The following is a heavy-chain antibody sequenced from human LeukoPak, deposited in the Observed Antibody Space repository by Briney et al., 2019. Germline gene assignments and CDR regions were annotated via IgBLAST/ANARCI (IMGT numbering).Heavy chain of an antibody. CDR3: AKSRIKSCYDVSDY. Sequence: PGGSLRLSCAASGFTFSSYEMNWVRQAPGKGLEWVSAISGSGVTTYYADSVKGRFTISRDNSKNTLYLQTNSLRAEDTAVYFCAKSRIKSCYDVSDYWGQGILVTVSS. J-gene: IGHJ4*02. D-gene: IGHD5-12*01. CDR1: GFTFSSYE. V-gene: IGHV3-23*01. CDR2: ISGSGVTT.